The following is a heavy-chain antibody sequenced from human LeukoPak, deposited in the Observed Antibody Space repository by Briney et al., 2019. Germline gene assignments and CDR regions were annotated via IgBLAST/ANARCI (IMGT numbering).Heavy chain of an antibody. CDR2: ISSDGSNK. CDR1: GFTFSGFG. J-gene: IGHJ4*02. D-gene: IGHD2-15*01. Sequence: TGGSLRLSCAASGFTFSGFGIYWVRQAPGKGLEWVAVISSDGSNKYYADSVKGRFTISRDNSRNTLYLQMNSLRAEDTAVYYCARDRSGTFDYWGQGTLVTVSS. CDR3: ARDRSGTFDY. V-gene: IGHV3-30*03.